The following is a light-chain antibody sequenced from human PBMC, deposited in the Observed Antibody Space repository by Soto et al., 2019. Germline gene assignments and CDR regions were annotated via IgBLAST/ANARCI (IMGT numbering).Light chain of an antibody. CDR2: EAS. Sequence: QSALTRPASVSGSPGQSITISCTGTNSDVGSHNFVSWYQQYPGKAPKLLIYEASKRPSGLSNRFSGSKSVNTASLTISGLQAEDEADYYCCSLTNGATWVFGGGTKLTVL. CDR1: NSDVGSHNF. CDR3: CSLTNGATWV. J-gene: IGLJ3*02. V-gene: IGLV2-23*01.